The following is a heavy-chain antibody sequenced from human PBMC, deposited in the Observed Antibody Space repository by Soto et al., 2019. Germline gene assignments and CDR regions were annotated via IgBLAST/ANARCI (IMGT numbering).Heavy chain of an antibody. CDR2: IYYSGST. V-gene: IGHV4-61*01. Sequence: SETLSLTCTVSGGSVSSGSYYWSWIRQPPGKGLEWIGYIYYSGSTNYNPSLKSRVTISVDTSKNQFSLKLSSVTAADTAVYYCARGYGGTASPKYWGQGTLVTVSS. D-gene: IGHD3-10*01. CDR1: GGSVSSGSYY. CDR3: ARGYGGTASPKY. J-gene: IGHJ4*02.